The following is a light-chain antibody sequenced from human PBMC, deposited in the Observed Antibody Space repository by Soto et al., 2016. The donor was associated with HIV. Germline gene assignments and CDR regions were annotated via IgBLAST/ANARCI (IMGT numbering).Light chain of an antibody. J-gene: IGKJ1*01. CDR3: LQHNGFPRS. CDR2: AAS. V-gene: IGKV1-17*01. CDR1: QGIRKD. Sequence: DIQLTQSPSSLSASVGDRVTITCRASQGIRKDLGWYHQKPGKAPQRLIQAASTLHSGAPSRFIGRGYGTEFTLTISSLQPEGFGTYYCLQHNGFPRSFGQGTRVEI.